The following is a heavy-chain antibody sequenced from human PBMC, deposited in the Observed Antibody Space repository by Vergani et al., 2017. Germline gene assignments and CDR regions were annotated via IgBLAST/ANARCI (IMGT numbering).Heavy chain of an antibody. V-gene: IGHV3-30*03. Sequence: VQLVESGGGLVQPGGSLRLSCAASGFTFSSYEMNWVRQAPGKGLEWVAVISYDGSNKYYADSVKGRFTISRDNSKNTLYLQMNSLRAEDTAVYYCARDGGSGWFLFDYWGQGTLVTVSS. J-gene: IGHJ4*02. CDR1: GFTFSSYE. CDR2: ISYDGSNK. D-gene: IGHD6-19*01. CDR3: ARDGGSGWFLFDY.